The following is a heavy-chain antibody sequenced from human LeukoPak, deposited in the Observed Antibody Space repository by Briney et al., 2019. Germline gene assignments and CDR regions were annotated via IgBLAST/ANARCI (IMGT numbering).Heavy chain of an antibody. Sequence: PSETLSLTCAVYGGSFSGYYWSWIRQPPGKGLEWSGEINHSGSTNYNPSLKSRVTISVDTSKNQFSLKLSSVTAADTAVYYCARGLGDLISGVVIQYYFDYWGQGTLVTVSS. J-gene: IGHJ4*02. CDR3: ARGLGDLISGVVIQYYFDY. V-gene: IGHV4-34*01. D-gene: IGHD3-3*01. CDR1: GGSFSGYY. CDR2: INHSGST.